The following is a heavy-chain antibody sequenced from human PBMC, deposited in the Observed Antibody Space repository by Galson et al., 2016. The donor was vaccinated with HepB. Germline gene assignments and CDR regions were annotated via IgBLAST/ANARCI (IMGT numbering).Heavy chain of an antibody. CDR1: GYTFTSYA. J-gene: IGHJ6*02. D-gene: IGHD2-2*02. CDR2: INAGNGNT. Sequence: SVKVSCKASGYTFTSYAMHWVRQAPGQRLEWMGWINAGNGNTKNSQKFQGRVTITMDRSARTAYMELSSLRSEDTAVYYCARDRKIYQLLYPSYYYGMDDWGQRTTVTVSS. V-gene: IGHV1-3*01. CDR3: ARDRKIYQLLYPSYYYGMDD.